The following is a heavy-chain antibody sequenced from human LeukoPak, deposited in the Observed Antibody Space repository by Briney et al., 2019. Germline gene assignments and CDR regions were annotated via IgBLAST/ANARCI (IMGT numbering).Heavy chain of an antibody. J-gene: IGHJ4*02. CDR3: ARQGGALWYYYDSSGYPFDY. CDR2: INHSGST. V-gene: IGHV4-34*01. Sequence: SETLSLTCAVYGGSFSGYYWSWIRQPPGKGLEWIGEINHSGSTNYNPSLKSRVTISEDTSKNQFSLKLSSVTAADTAVYYCARQGGALWYYYDSSGYPFDYWGQGTLVTVSS. D-gene: IGHD3-22*01. CDR1: GGSFSGYY.